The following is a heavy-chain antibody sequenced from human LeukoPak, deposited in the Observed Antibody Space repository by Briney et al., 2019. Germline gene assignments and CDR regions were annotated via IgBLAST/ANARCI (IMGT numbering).Heavy chain of an antibody. CDR1: GGTFSSYA. Sequence: SVKVSCKASGGTFSSYAISWVRQAPGQGLEWMGGIIPIFGTANYAQEFQGRVTITADESTSTAYMELSSLRSEDTAVYYCARVLGWNYYFDYWGQGTLVTVSS. CDR3: ARVLGWNYYFDY. CDR2: IIPIFGTA. V-gene: IGHV1-69*13. D-gene: IGHD1-7*01. J-gene: IGHJ4*02.